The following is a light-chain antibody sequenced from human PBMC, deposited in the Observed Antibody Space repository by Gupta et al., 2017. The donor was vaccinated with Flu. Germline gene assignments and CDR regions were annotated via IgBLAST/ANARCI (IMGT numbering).Light chain of an antibody. CDR3: QVWDRDNDHYV. V-gene: IGLV3-21*02. Sequence: SYVLTQPPSVSVAPGQPVKITCGGNNIERHSVHWYKQKPGQAPVLVIFDDSGRPSGIPERISGSNSGTTATVTSSRVEVGDEADYYCQVWDRDNDHYVFGSGTKVTVL. J-gene: IGLJ1*01. CDR2: DDS. CDR1: NIERHS.